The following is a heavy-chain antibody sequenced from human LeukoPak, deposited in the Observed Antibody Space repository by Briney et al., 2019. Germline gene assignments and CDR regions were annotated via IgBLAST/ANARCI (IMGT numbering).Heavy chain of an antibody. V-gene: IGHV3-23*01. Sequence: AESLKLSCAASGFTFSSYAMTCVRQAPGEGLEWVSTISGSGGNTYYADSVKGRFTISRDTSKNTLYLQINSLRAEATAVYYCAKDSSGSSMIHFHYWGQGTLVTVSS. CDR1: GFTFSSYA. D-gene: IGHD6-6*01. CDR3: AKDSSGSSMIHFHY. J-gene: IGHJ4*02. CDR2: ISGSGGNT.